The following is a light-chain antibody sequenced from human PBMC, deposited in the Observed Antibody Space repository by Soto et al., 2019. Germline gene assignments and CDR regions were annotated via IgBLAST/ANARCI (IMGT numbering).Light chain of an antibody. CDR2: DAP. CDR3: HHYNTYPLP. J-gene: IGKJ4*02. CDR1: QGISSW. Sequence: DIQMTHSPSTLSASVVDRVTITCRASQGISSWVACYQQKTGKARKLLIYDAPTLESGAPSRFSGSGSGTEFTPTTTSLQTDDLATYYCHHYNTYPLPVAEGPKV. V-gene: IGKV1-5*01.